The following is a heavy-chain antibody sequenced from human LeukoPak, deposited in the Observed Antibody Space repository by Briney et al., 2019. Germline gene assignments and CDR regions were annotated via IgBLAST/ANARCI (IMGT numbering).Heavy chain of an antibody. CDR1: GFTFSYYS. J-gene: IGHJ4*02. CDR2: ISSSSGYI. Sequence: TGGSLRLSCAASGFTFSYYSMNWVRQAPGKWLESLSSISSSSGYIYYADSVKGRFTISRDNAKISLYLQMNSLRAEDTGLYYCAASIAYRSSWFADYWGQGTLVTVSS. V-gene: IGHV3-21*01. CDR3: AASIAYRSSWFADY. D-gene: IGHD6-13*01.